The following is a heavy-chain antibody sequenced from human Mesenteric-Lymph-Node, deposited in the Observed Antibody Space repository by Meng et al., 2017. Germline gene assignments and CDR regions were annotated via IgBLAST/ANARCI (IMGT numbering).Heavy chain of an antibody. CDR3: ARPWLSGWYVPDAFDI. CDR1: GGTFSSYA. D-gene: IGHD6-19*01. CDR2: IIPIFGTA. J-gene: IGHJ3*02. V-gene: IGHV1-69*05. Sequence: SVKVSCKASGGTFSSYAISWVRQAPGQGLEWMGGIIPIFGTANYAQKFQGRVTITTDESTSTAYMELSSLRSEDTAVYYCARPWLSGWYVPDAFDIWGQGTMVTVSS.